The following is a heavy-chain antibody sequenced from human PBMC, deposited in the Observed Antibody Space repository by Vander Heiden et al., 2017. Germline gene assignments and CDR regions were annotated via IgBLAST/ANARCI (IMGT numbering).Heavy chain of an antibody. CDR1: GFTFSSYW. CDR3: ATTTVSREGSSSWFPFGY. Sequence: EVQLVQSGGGLVQPGGSVRLSCAASGFTFSSYWMPWVRQVPGEGLVWRSRINSDGSTTSYADSVKGRFTISRDNAKNTLYLQMNSLKAEDTAVYYCATTTVSREGSSSWFPFGYWGQGTLVTVSS. J-gene: IGHJ4*02. CDR2: INSDGSTT. D-gene: IGHD6-13*01. V-gene: IGHV3-74*01.